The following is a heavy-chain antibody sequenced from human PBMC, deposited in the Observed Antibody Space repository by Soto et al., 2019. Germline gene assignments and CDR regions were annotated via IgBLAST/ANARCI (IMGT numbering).Heavy chain of an antibody. Sequence: QVQLVQSGAEVKKPGSSVKVSCKASGGTFSSYAISWVRQAPGPGLEWMGGVIPIFGTANYAQQCQGRVTSHEDKSTSTANMELSSLRSEDTAVYYCARDSVYGYGFRRGFHHWGQGTLVTVSS. CDR1: GGTFSSYA. V-gene: IGHV1-69*06. CDR2: VIPIFGTA. D-gene: IGHD5-18*01. CDR3: ARDSVYGYGFRRGFHH. J-gene: IGHJ1*01.